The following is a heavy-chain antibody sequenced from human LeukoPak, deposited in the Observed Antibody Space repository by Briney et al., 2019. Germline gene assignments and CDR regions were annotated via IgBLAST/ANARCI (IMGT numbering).Heavy chain of an antibody. CDR1: GFTFGDYL. CDR3: SRGSGWLSVY. V-gene: IGHV3-49*03. Sequence: GGSLRLSCTASGFTFGDYLMSWFRQAPGKGLEWIGFISGGTTEYAASVKGRFTISRDDSTSIAYLQMNSLTTEDRAVYYCSRGSGWLSVYWGQGTLVTVSS. J-gene: IGHJ4*02. CDR2: ISGGTT. D-gene: IGHD6-19*01.